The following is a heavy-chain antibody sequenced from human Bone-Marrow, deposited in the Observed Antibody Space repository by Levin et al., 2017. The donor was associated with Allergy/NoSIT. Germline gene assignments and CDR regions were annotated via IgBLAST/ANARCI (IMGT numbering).Heavy chain of an antibody. CDR1: GASFSGYF. D-gene: IGHD1-1*01. Sequence: PGGSLRLSCAVNGASFSGYFWTWIRQSPGRGLEWIGQINFNGITTYNPSLKSRVILSVDPTKKQFSLKLNYLTAADTAVYFCARGGEVPSQYYLDYWGQGTLVTVS. CDR3: ARGGEVPSQYYLDY. J-gene: IGHJ4*02. V-gene: IGHV4-34*01. CDR2: INFNGIT.